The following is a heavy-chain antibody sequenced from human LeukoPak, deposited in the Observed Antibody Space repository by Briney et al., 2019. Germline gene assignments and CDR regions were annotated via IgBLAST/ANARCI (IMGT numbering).Heavy chain of an antibody. J-gene: IGHJ3*02. CDR3: ARAYLAFDI. Sequence: SETLSLTCTVSGGSISSYYWSWIRQPPGKGLEWIGYIYTSGSTNYNPSLKSRVTISVDTSKSQFSLKLSSVTAADTAVYYCARAYLAFDIWGQGTMVTVSS. V-gene: IGHV4-4*09. D-gene: IGHD2-21*01. CDR2: IYTSGST. CDR1: GGSISSYY.